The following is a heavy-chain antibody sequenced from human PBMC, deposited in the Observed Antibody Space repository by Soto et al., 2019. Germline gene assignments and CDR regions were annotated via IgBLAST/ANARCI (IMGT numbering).Heavy chain of an antibody. CDR3: AREPTYYDFGSGYLSDYYGIDV. CDR1: GYNFTSYG. Sequence: ASVKVACKASGYNFTSYGISWGRQPLGQGLEWMGWISAYNGNTNYAQKLQGRVTMTTDTSTSTDYMELRSLRSDDTAVYYCAREPTYYDFGSGYLSDYYGIDVWGQGTRVTVSS. V-gene: IGHV1-18*04. J-gene: IGHJ6*02. CDR2: ISAYNGNT. D-gene: IGHD3-3*01.